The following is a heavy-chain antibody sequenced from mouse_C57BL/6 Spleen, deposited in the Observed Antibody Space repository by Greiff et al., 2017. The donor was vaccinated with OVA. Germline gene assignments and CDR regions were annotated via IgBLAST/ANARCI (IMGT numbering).Heavy chain of an antibody. V-gene: IGHV1-50*01. D-gene: IGHD1-1*01. J-gene: IGHJ4*01. CDR3: ARRNYYGSSPYYAMDY. Sequence: QVQLKESGAELVKPGASVKLSCKASGYTFTSYWMQWVKQRPGQGLEWIGEIDPSDSYTNYNQKFKGKATLTVDTSSSTAYMQLSSLTSEDSAVYYCARRNYYGSSPYYAMDYWGQGTSVTVSS. CDR2: IDPSDSYT. CDR1: GYTFTSYW.